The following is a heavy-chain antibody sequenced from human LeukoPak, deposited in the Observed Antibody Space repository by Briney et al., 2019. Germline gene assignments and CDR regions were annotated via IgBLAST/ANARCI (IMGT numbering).Heavy chain of an antibody. CDR2: ISSISTYI. Sequence: PGGSLRLSCAASGFTFSSYSMNWVRQAPGKGLEWVSSISSISTYIYYADSVKGRFTISRDNAKNSLYLQMNSLRAEGTAVYYCARFGATVAAAFDPWGQGTLVTVSS. CDR3: ARFGATVAAAFDP. CDR1: GFTFSSYS. V-gene: IGHV3-21*01. D-gene: IGHD3-16*01. J-gene: IGHJ5*02.